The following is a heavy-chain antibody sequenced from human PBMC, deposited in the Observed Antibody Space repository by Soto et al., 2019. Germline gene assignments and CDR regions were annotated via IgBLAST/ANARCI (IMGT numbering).Heavy chain of an antibody. Sequence: GGSLRLSCAASGFTFSSYAMSWVRQAPGKGLEWVSAISGSGGSTYYADSVKGRFTISRDNSKNTLYLQMNSLRAEDTAVYYCAKGPTITMIVVVPMDVWGQGTTATVSS. CDR2: ISGSGGST. J-gene: IGHJ6*02. CDR3: AKGPTITMIVVVPMDV. D-gene: IGHD3-22*01. CDR1: GFTFSSYA. V-gene: IGHV3-23*01.